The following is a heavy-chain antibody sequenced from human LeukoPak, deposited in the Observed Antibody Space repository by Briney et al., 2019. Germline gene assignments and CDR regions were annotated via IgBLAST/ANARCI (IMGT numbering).Heavy chain of an antibody. Sequence: PPEPLSLTCAVYGGSFNDYFWTRTRQNARVGPSGIGELNHSGSTNYNPSLKSRVTISVDTSKNHFSLKLSSVTAADTAVYYCARRSRVAVAGILCFDPWGQGTLVTVSS. D-gene: IGHD6-19*01. J-gene: IGHJ5*02. V-gene: IGHV4-34*01. CDR1: GGSFNDYF. CDR3: ARRSRVAVAGILCFDP. CDR2: LNHSGST.